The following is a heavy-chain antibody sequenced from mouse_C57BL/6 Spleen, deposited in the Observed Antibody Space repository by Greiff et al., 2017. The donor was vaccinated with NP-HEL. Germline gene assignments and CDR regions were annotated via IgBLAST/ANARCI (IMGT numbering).Heavy chain of an antibody. V-gene: IGHV1-52*01. CDR1: GYTFTSYW. CDR3: ARDETGKGFAY. D-gene: IGHD4-1*01. J-gene: IGHJ3*01. CDR2: IDPSDSET. Sequence: VQLQQSGAELVRPGSSVKLSCKASGYTFTSYWMHWVKQRPIQGLEWIGNIDPSDSETHYNQKFKDKATLTVDKSSSTAYMQLSSLTSEDSAVYYCARDETGKGFAYWGQGTLVTVSA.